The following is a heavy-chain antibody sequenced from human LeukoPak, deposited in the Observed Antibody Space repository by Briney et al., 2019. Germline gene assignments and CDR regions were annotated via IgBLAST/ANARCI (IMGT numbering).Heavy chain of an antibody. V-gene: IGHV3-23*01. CDR2: TSGSGSST. CDR1: GFTFSSYA. J-gene: IGHJ4*02. CDR3: ARGLSGTYFALDY. D-gene: IGHD3-10*01. Sequence: GGSLRLSCAASGFTFSSYAMNWVRQAPGKGLEWVSGTSGSGSSTYYADSVKGRFAISRDNSKNTLSLQMNSLRAEDTAVYYCARGLSGTYFALDYWGQGTRVTVSS.